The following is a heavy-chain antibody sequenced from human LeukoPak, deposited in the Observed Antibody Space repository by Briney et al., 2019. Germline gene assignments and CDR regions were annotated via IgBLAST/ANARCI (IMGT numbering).Heavy chain of an antibody. CDR3: AKDRITIFGVVITYFDY. D-gene: IGHD3-3*01. V-gene: IGHV3-23*01. CDR2: ISGSGGST. J-gene: IGHJ4*02. CDR1: GFTFSSYA. Sequence: GGSLRLSCAASGFTFSSYAMSWVRQAPGKGLEWVSAISGSGGSTYYADSVKGRFTISRDNSKNTLYLQMNSLRAEDTAVYYCAKDRITIFGVVITYFDYWGQGTLSPSPQ.